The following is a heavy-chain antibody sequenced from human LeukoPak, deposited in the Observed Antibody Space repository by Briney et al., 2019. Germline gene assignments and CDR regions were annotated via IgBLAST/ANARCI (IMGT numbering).Heavy chain of an antibody. J-gene: IGHJ4*02. CDR1: GGFISSYY. CDR3: ARGLRYLDY. Sequence: SETLSLTCTVSGGFISSYYWSWIRQTPGKGLEWIGYIYYSGSFSYNPSLRSRVTISVDTSKSQFSLRLSSVTAADTAVYYCARGLRYLDYWGQGTLVTVSS. D-gene: IGHD3-16*01. CDR2: IYYSGSF. V-gene: IGHV4-59*01.